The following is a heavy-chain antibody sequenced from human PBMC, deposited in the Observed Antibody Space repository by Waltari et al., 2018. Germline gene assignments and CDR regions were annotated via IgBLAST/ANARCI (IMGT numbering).Heavy chain of an antibody. J-gene: IGHJ4*02. Sequence: VRQAPGKGLEWVANIKQDGSEKYYVDSVKGRVTISRDNAKNSLYLQMNSLRAEDTAVYYCARDPRWLVGEYYFDYWGQGTLVTVSS. V-gene: IGHV3-7*01. D-gene: IGHD6-19*01. CDR3: ARDPRWLVGEYYFDY. CDR2: IKQDGSEK.